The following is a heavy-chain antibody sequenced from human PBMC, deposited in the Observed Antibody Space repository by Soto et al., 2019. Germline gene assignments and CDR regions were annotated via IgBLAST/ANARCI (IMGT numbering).Heavy chain of an antibody. CDR2: INHSGSA. V-gene: IGHV4-34*01. Sequence: SETLSLTCDVYGGSFSGYIWTWIRQTPGKGLQWIGQINHSGSANYNPSLKSRVTTSVDTSKNQFSLKLSSVTAADTAVYCCARRHGLDIDADYWGKGILVTVSS. D-gene: IGHD3-9*01. CDR1: GGSFSGYI. J-gene: IGHJ4*02. CDR3: ARRHGLDIDADY.